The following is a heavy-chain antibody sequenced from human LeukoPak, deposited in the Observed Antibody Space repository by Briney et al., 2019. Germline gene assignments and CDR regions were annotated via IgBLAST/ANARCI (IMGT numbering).Heavy chain of an antibody. D-gene: IGHD3-22*01. Sequence: PGGSLRLSCAASGFTFNSFGMHWVRQAPDKGLEWVAVISYDGSNKYFADSVKGRFTISRDNSKNTLYLQMNSLRAEDTAVYYCAKDYDSSGWPAFDICGQGTMVTVSS. V-gene: IGHV3-30*18. CDR1: GFTFNSFG. J-gene: IGHJ3*02. CDR3: AKDYDSSGWPAFDI. CDR2: ISYDGSNK.